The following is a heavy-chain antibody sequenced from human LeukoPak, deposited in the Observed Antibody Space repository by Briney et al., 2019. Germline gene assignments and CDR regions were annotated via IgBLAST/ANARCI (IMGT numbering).Heavy chain of an antibody. Sequence: PGGSLRLSCAASGFTFSSYWMHWVRQVPRKGLVWVSRISNDGSSTNYADSVKGRFTISRDNAKNTLFLRMNNLRAEDTGVYYCASERWLQYWGQGTLVTVSS. CDR3: ASERWLQY. V-gene: IGHV3-74*01. D-gene: IGHD5-24*01. J-gene: IGHJ4*02. CDR1: GFTFSSYW. CDR2: ISNDGSST.